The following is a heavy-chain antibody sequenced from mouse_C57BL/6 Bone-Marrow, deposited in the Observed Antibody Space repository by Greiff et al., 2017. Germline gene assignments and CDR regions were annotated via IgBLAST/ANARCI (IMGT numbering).Heavy chain of an antibody. CDR3: ASITTVVATPYYFDY. Sequence: QVQLQQPGAELVRPGTSVKLSCKASGYTFTSYWMHWVKQRPGQGLEWIGVIDPSDSYTNYNQKFKGKATLTVDTSSSTAYMQLSSLTSEDSAVYYGASITTVVATPYYFDYWGKGTTLTVSS. J-gene: IGHJ2*01. V-gene: IGHV1-59*01. D-gene: IGHD1-1*01. CDR1: GYTFTSYW. CDR2: IDPSDSYT.